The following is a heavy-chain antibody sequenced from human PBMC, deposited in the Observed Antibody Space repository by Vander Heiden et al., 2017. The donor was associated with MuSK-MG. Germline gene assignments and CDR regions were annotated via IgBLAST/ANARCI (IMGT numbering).Heavy chain of an antibody. CDR2: IYYTGNT. D-gene: IGHD6-19*01. J-gene: IGHJ3*02. CDR1: GGPISTYY. Sequence: QVQLQESGPGLVKPSETLSLTCTVSGGPISTYYWSWIRQPPGKGLEWIGYIYYTGNTKYNPSLSSRVSTSLDTSKNQFSLKLTSVTAADTAVYYCARRIAVAPVYAFDIWGQGTMVTVSS. V-gene: IGHV4-59*08. CDR3: ARRIAVAPVYAFDI.